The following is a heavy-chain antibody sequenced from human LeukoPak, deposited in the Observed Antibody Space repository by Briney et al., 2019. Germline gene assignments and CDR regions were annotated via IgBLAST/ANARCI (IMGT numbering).Heavy chain of an antibody. D-gene: IGHD3-22*01. CDR3: ARDYYDSSGYYGFDY. J-gene: IGHJ4*02. CDR2: IIPILGIA. V-gene: IGHV1-69*04. CDR1: GGTFSSYA. Sequence: ASVKVSCKASGGTFSSYAISWVRQAPGQGLEWMGRIIPILGIANYAQKFQGRVTITADKSTSTAYMELSSLRSEDTAVYYCARDYYDSSGYYGFDYWGQGTLVTVSS.